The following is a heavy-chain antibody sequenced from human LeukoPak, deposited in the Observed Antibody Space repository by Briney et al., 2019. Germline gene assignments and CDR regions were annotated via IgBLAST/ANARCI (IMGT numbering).Heavy chain of an antibody. CDR2: IYYSGTV. J-gene: IGHJ6*02. CDR3: ARGWDTGYGYYGMDV. Sequence: SETLSLACTVSGGSISGYYWSWIRQPPGKGPEWIGNIYYSGTVNYSPSLKSRVTISVATSNNQFSLNLLLVTAADSAVYYCARGWDTGYGYYGMDVWGQGTTVTVSS. D-gene: IGHD5-18*01. CDR1: GGSISGYY. V-gene: IGHV4-59*01.